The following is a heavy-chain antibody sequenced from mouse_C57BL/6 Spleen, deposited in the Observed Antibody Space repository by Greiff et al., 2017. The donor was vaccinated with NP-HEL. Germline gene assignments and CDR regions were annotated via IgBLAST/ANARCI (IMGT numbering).Heavy chain of an antibody. J-gene: IGHJ2*01. CDR3: AREGGYGNFFGY. V-gene: IGHV1-80*01. Sequence: VQGVESGAELVKPGASVKISCKASGYAFSSYWMNWVKQRPGQGLEWIGQIYPGDGDTNYNGKFKGKATLTADKSSSTAYMQLSSLTSEDSAVYFCAREGGYGNFFGYWGKGTTLTVSS. CDR1: GYAFSSYW. D-gene: IGHD2-1*01. CDR2: IYPGDGDT.